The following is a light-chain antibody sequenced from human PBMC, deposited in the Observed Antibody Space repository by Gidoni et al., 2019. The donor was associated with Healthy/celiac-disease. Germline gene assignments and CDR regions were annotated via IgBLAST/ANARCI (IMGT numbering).Light chain of an antibody. V-gene: IGLV3-1*01. CDR3: QAWDSTTGV. CDR1: KLGDKY. J-gene: IGLJ1*01. Sequence: SYELTQPPSVSVSPGQTASISCSGDKLGDKYACWYQQRPGQSPVLLIYQDTKRPSGIPARFSGSNSGNTATLTISGTQSMDEADYYCQAWDSTTGVFGTGTKVTVL. CDR2: QDT.